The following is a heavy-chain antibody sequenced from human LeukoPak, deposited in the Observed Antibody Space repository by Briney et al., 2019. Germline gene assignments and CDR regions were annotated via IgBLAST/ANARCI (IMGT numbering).Heavy chain of an antibody. CDR2: ISYDGSNK. CDR1: GFSFSIYG. Sequence: GRSLRLSCKASGFSFSIYGMHWVRQAPGKGLEWVTFISYDGSNKYYADSVKGRFTISRDNSKNTLYLLLNNLRAEDTAVYYCARDERVDYYDSSGYYPDYWGQGTLVAVSS. V-gene: IGHV3-30*03. J-gene: IGHJ4*02. CDR3: ARDERVDYYDSSGYYPDY. D-gene: IGHD3-22*01.